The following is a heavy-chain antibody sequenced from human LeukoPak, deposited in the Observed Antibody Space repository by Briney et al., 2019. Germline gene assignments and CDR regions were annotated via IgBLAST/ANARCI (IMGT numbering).Heavy chain of an antibody. CDR2: INHSGST. CDR3: ASALFPWAEYFQH. CDR1: GGSIDSTSYY. Sequence: SETLSLTCTVSGGSIDSTSYYWSWIRQPPGKGLEWIGEINHSGSTNYNPSLKSRVTISMDTSKNQFSLNLSSVTAADTAVYYCASALFPWAEYFQHWGQGTLVTVSS. J-gene: IGHJ1*01. D-gene: IGHD2-21*01. V-gene: IGHV4-39*07.